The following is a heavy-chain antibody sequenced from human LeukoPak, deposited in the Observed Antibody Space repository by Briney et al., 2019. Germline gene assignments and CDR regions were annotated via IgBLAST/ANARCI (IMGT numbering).Heavy chain of an antibody. V-gene: IGHV1-18*01. Sequence: ASVKVSCKASGYTFTIYGMSWVRQAPGQGLEWMGWISAYNGNTNYAQKLQGRVTMTTDTSTSTAYMELRSLRSDDTAVYYCAREGQGRKSFDYWGQGTLVTVSS. CDR2: ISAYNGNT. J-gene: IGHJ4*02. CDR3: AREGQGRKSFDY. CDR1: GYTFTIYG.